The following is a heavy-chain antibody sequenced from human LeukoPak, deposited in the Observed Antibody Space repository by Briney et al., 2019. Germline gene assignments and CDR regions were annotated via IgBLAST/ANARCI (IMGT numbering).Heavy chain of an antibody. CDR3: ARDPIAAAGP. V-gene: IGHV1-69*05. Sequence: ASVKVSCKASGGTFSSYAISWVRQAPGQGLEWMGRIIPIFGTANYAQKFQGRVTITTDESTSTAYMELSSLRPEDTAVYYCARDPIAAAGPWGQGTLVTVSS. CDR1: GGTFSSYA. J-gene: IGHJ5*02. D-gene: IGHD6-13*01. CDR2: IIPIFGTA.